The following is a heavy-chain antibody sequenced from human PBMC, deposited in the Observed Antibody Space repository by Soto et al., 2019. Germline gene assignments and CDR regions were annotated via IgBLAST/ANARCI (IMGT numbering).Heavy chain of an antibody. V-gene: IGHV1-18*04. Sequence: ASVKVSCKASGYTFRSYGISWVRQAPGQGLEWVGWISAYNGDTHYAPKFQDRITLTTETSTDTAYMELRSLRLDDTAVYYCARDWSRYYDNSGLIWFYCDKGSLVTVSS. CDR1: GYTFRSYG. J-gene: IGHJ4*02. CDR3: ARDWSRYYDNSGLIWFY. D-gene: IGHD3-22*01. CDR2: ISAYNGDT.